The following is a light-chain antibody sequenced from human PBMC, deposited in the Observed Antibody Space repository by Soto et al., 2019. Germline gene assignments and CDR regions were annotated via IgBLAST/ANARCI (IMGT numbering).Light chain of an antibody. CDR2: NNN. V-gene: IGLV1-44*01. Sequence: QAVVTQPPSASGTPGQRVTISCSGSSSNIGSNTVNWYQQLPGTAPKLLIYNNNQRPSGVPDRISVSKSGTSASLAISGLQSEDEADYYCAAWEDSLDGVVFGGGTKLTVL. CDR3: AAWEDSLDGVV. CDR1: SSNIGSNT. J-gene: IGLJ2*01.